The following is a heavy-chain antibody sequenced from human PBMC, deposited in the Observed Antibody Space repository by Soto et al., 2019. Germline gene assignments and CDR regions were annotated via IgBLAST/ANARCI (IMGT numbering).Heavy chain of an antibody. CDR1: GFTFSSYW. Sequence: GGSLRLSCAASGFTFSSYWMSWVRQARGKGLEWVANIKQDGSEKYYVDSVKGRFTISRDNAKNSLYLQMNSLRAEDTAVYYCARVLYYYDSSGYPAYWGQGTLVTVSS. CDR3: ARVLYYYDSSGYPAY. J-gene: IGHJ4*02. V-gene: IGHV3-7*03. D-gene: IGHD3-22*01. CDR2: IKQDGSEK.